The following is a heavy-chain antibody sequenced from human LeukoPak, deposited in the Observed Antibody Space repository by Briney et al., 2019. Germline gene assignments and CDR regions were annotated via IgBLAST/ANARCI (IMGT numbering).Heavy chain of an antibody. CDR2: INPNSGGT. D-gene: IGHD3-10*01. CDR1: GYTFTSYA. V-gene: IGHV1-2*02. J-gene: IGHJ6*03. Sequence: ASVKVSCKASGYTFTSYAMNWVRQAPGQGLEWMGWINPNSGGTNYAQKFQGRVTMTRDTSISTAYMELSRLRSDDTAVYYCARDLNYGSGSYYKGYYYYYMDVWGKGTTVTISS. CDR3: ARDLNYGSGSYYKGYYYYYMDV.